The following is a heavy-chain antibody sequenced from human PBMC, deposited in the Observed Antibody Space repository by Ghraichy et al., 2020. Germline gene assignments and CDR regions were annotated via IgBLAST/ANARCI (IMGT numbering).Heavy chain of an antibody. J-gene: IGHJ3*02. V-gene: IGHV4-39*07. D-gene: IGHD2-2*01. CDR2: IYYSGST. CDR1: GGSISSSSYY. CDR3: AREGYCSTSSCLRKPFDI. Sequence: SETLSLTCTVSGGSISSSSYYWGWIRQPPGKGLEWIGSIYYSGSTYYNPSLNSRVTISVDTSKNQFSLKLSSVTAADTAIYYCAREGYCSTSSCLRKPFDIWGRGTMVTVSS.